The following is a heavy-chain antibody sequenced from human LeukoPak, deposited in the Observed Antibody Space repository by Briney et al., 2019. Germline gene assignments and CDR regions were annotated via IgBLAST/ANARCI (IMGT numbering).Heavy chain of an antibody. D-gene: IGHD3-22*01. CDR3: ARTSREGDSSGSDAFDI. V-gene: IGHV3-48*02. Sequence: AGGRLRLSCAASGFTFSSYRMNWVRQAPGKGLEWVSYISSSSSTIYYADSVKGRLTISRDNAKNSLYLQLNSLRDEDTAVYYCARTSREGDSSGSDAFDIWGQGAMLFVSS. CDR1: GFTFSSYR. CDR2: ISSSSSTI. J-gene: IGHJ3*02.